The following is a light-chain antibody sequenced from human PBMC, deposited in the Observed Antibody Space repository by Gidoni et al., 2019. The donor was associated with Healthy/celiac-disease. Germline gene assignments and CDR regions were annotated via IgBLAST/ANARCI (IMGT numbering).Light chain of an antibody. J-gene: IGLJ2*01. CDR2: QDN. Sequence: SYELTQPPSVSVSPGQTASIACSGDKLGDTYASWYQQKPGQSPVLVIYQDNTRPSGIPERFSGSNSGNTATLTISGTQTMDEADYYCQAWVSSTVVFGGGTKLPVL. CDR1: KLGDTY. V-gene: IGLV3-1*01. CDR3: QAWVSSTVV.